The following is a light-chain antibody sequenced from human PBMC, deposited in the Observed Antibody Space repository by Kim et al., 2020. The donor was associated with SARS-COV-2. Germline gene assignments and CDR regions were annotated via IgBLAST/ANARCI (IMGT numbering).Light chain of an antibody. V-gene: IGLV6-57*04. CDR2: EDN. CDR3: QSYDSINHELV. J-gene: IGLJ3*02. Sequence: NFTLTQLHSVSESPGKTVTISCTRSSGSIASNYVQWYQQRPGSAPTTVIYEDNQRPSGVPDRFSGSIDSSSNSASLTISGLETEDEADYYCQSYDSINHELVFGGGTQLTVL. CDR1: SGSIASNY.